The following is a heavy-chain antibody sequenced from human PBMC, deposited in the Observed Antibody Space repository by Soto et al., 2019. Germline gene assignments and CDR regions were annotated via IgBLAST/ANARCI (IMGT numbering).Heavy chain of an antibody. CDR2: INHSGST. D-gene: IGHD3-3*01. CDR1: GGSFSDYY. Sequence: SETLSLTCSVYGGSFSDYYWSWIRQPPGKGLGWIGEINHSGSTNYNPSLKSRVTISVHTSKNQFSLKLSSVTAADTAVYYCARARKGSGSDYYYHYGMDVWGEGTTVTVSS. CDR3: ARARKGSGSDYYYHYGMDV. J-gene: IGHJ6*04. V-gene: IGHV4-34*01.